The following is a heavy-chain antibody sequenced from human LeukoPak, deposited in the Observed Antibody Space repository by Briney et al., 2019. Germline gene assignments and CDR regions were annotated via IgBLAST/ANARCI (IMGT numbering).Heavy chain of an antibody. J-gene: IGHJ4*02. CDR2: ISYDGSNK. V-gene: IGHV3-30-3*01. CDR1: GFTFSSYA. Sequence: PGRSLRLSCAASGFTFSSYAMHWVRQAPGKGLEWVAVISYDGSNKYYADSVKGRFTISRDNSKNTLYLQMNSLRAEDTAVYYCARGKIAVAGGFSDYWGQGTLVTVSS. CDR3: ARGKIAVAGGFSDY. D-gene: IGHD6-19*01.